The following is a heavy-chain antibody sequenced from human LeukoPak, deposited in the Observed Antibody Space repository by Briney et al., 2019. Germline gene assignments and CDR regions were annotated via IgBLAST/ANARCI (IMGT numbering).Heavy chain of an antibody. CDR3: VTGGNYYGY. D-gene: IGHD1-26*01. CDR1: GFTFSNAW. CDR2: IKSKTDGGTT. Sequence: GGSLRLSCAASGFTFSNAWMTWVRQAPGKGLEWVGRIKSKTDGGTTDYAAPVKGRFTISRDDSENTLYLQMNSLIIEDTAVYKCVTGGNYYGYWGQGTLVTVSS. V-gene: IGHV3-15*01. J-gene: IGHJ4*02.